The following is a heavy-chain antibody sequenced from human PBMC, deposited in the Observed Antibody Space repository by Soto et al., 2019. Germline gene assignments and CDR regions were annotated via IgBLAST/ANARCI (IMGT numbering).Heavy chain of an antibody. V-gene: IGHV3-23*01. D-gene: IGHD1-26*01. CDR1: GFTFSRYA. J-gene: IGHJ4*02. CDR3: ARDQGSIVTQTLDF. Sequence: EVNLLESGGGLVQPGGSLRLSGAASGFTFSRYAMSWVRQAPGKGLEWISAISGSGGSTYNTDSVKGRFTISRGNTKNTRYLQMNNLKAEDTAVYHGARDQGSIVTQTLDFWGQGTLVSVSS. CDR2: ISGSGGST.